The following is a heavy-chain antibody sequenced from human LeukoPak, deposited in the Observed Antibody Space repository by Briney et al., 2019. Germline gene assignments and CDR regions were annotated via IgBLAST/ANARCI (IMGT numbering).Heavy chain of an antibody. Sequence: GGSLRLSCAASGFTFSSYWMSWVRQAPGKGLEWVANIKQDGSEKYSVDSVKGRFTISRDNAKNSLYLQMNSLRAEDTAVYYCARDLGSSGWLGYCDLWGRGTLVTVSS. CDR2: IKQDGSEK. CDR1: GFTFSSYW. D-gene: IGHD6-19*01. CDR3: ARDLGSSGWLGYCDL. V-gene: IGHV3-7*04. J-gene: IGHJ2*01.